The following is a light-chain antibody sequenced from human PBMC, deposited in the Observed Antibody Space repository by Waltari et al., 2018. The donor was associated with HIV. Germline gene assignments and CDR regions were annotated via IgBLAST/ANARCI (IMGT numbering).Light chain of an antibody. J-gene: IGLJ3*02. CDR3: AAWDDSLKGV. CDR2: RNH. CDR1: SSNIGSNY. V-gene: IGLV1-47*01. Sequence: QSVLTQPPSASGTPGQRVTISCSGSSSNIGSNYVYWYQQLPGTAPKLLIYRNHRRPSGVPDRFSGSKSGTSASLAISGLRSEDEADYYCAAWDDSLKGVFGGGTKLTVL.